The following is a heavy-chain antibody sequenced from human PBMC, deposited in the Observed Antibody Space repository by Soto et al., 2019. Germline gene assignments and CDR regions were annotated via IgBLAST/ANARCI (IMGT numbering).Heavy chain of an antibody. CDR2: IRSKANSYAT. D-gene: IGHD2-2*01. Sequence: VQLVESGGGLVQPGGSLKLSCAASGFTFSGSAMHWVRQASGKGLEWVGRIRSKANSYATAYAASVKGRFTISRDDSKNTAYLQMNSLKTEDTAVYYCRSVVVPAPRSYYYYYGMDVWGQGTTVTVSS. J-gene: IGHJ6*02. CDR1: GFTFSGSA. V-gene: IGHV3-73*02. CDR3: RSVVVPAPRSYYYYYGMDV.